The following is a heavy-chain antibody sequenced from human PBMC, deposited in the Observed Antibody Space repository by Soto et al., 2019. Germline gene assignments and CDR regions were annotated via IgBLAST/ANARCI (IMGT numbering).Heavy chain of an antibody. D-gene: IGHD6-13*01. CDR1: GFTFSDYY. Sequence: GGALRLSCAASGFTFSDYYMSGIRQAPGKGLEWVSYISSSGSTIYYADSVKGRFTISRDNAKNSLYLKMNSLRAEDTAVYYCARGTRYSSSWEVQYYMDVWGKGTTVTVSS. CDR2: ISSSGSTI. J-gene: IGHJ6*03. CDR3: ARGTRYSSSWEVQYYMDV. V-gene: IGHV3-11*01.